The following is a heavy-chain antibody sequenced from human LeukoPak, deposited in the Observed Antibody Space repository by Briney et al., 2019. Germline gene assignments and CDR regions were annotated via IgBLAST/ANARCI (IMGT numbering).Heavy chain of an antibody. J-gene: IGHJ3*02. CDR1: GFTFSTYW. CDR2: IKQDGVAK. CDR3: ATVLQAAFAI. D-gene: IGHD2-8*01. Sequence: GGSLRLSCAASGFTFSTYWMSWVRQAPGKGLEGVANIKQDGVAKDYVDSVKGRFTISRDNAKNSLYLQMNSLSGEDTSVYYCATVLQAAFAIWGQGTMLTVSS. V-gene: IGHV3-7*02.